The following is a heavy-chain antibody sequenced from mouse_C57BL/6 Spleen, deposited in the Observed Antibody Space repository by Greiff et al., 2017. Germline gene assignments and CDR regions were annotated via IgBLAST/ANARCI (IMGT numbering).Heavy chain of an antibody. J-gene: IGHJ1*03. V-gene: IGHV1-74*01. CDR2: IHPSDSDT. D-gene: IGHD1-1*01. CDR1: GYTFTSYW. Sequence: QVQLQQPGAELVKPGASVKVSCKASGYTFTSYWMHWVKQRPGQGLEWIGRIHPSDSDTNYNQKFKGKATLTVDTSSSTAYMQLSSLTSEDSAVYYCATPPYYHGSSHPYWYFDVWGTGTTVTVSS. CDR3: ATPPYYHGSSHPYWYFDV.